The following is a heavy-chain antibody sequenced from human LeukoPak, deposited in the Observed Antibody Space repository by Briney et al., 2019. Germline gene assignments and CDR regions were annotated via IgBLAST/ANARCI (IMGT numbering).Heavy chain of an antibody. J-gene: IGHJ4*02. CDR2: IYYDGST. D-gene: IGHD6-6*01. Sequence: NTSETLSLTCTVSSGSISTSNYYWGWIRQPPGKWLEWIESIYYDGSTYYNPSLKCKVTISVDTSKTQFSLKLSSVTAADTAVYYCARQYGNIVARIIDYWGQGTLVTVSS. V-gene: IGHV4-39*01. CDR1: SGSISTSNYY. CDR3: ARQYGNIVARIIDY.